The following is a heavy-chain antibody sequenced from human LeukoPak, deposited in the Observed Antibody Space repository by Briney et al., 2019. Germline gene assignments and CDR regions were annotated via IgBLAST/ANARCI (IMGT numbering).Heavy chain of an antibody. V-gene: IGHV4-61*01. D-gene: IGHD5-12*01. CDR2: IYYSGST. Sequence: SETLSLTCTVSGGSVSSGSYYWSWIRQPPGKGLEWIGYIYYSGSTHYNPSLKSRVTISVDTSKNQFSLKLSSVTAADTAVYYCARDRGGYSGYDYYFDYWGQGSLVTVSS. J-gene: IGHJ4*02. CDR1: GGSVSSGSYY. CDR3: ARDRGGYSGYDYYFDY.